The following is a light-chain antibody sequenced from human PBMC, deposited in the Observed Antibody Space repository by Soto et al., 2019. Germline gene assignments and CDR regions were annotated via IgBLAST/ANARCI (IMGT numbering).Light chain of an antibody. CDR2: DVT. V-gene: IGLV2-14*03. Sequence: QSVLTQPASVSGSLGQSITISCTGTSSDVGGYNCVCWYQQFPGQAPNLIIYDVTNRPSGVSSRFSGSKSGNRASLTISGLQAEDEADYYCSSYTTTTTSCVFGTGTQLTVL. CDR1: SSDVGGYNC. J-gene: IGLJ1*01. CDR3: SSYTTTTTSCV.